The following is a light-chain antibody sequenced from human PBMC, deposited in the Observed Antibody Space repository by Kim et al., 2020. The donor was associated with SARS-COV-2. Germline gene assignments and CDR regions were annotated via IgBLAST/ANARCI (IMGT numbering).Light chain of an antibody. V-gene: IGKV4-1*01. CDR3: QQYHTPLLT. J-gene: IGKJ4*01. Sequence: DIVMTQSPDSLAVSLGERATIDCKSSQSVLNINDKNYLAWYQQKPGQPPKLLIYWASTRQSGVPDRFRGSGSGTDFTLTISSLQAEDVAVYYCQQYHTPLLTFGGGTKVDIK. CDR1: QSVLNINDKNY. CDR2: WAS.